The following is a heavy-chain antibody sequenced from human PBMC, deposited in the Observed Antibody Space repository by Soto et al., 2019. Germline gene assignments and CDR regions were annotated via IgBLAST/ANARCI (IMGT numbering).Heavy chain of an antibody. J-gene: IGHJ5*02. CDR1: GGSVSNDNFY. CDR2: VHSSGIT. Sequence: SETLSLTCTVSGGSVSNDNFYWSWIRQPPGKGLEWIGYVHSSGITNYNPSLKRRVTISVDTSRNQFSLGLSSVTAADTAVYYCARGLTMGQLPSHFDHWGQGTLVTVSS. CDR3: ARGLTMGQLPSHFDH. D-gene: IGHD3-16*01. V-gene: IGHV4-61*01.